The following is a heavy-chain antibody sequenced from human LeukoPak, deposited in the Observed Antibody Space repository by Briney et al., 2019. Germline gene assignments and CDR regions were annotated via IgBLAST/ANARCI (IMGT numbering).Heavy chain of an antibody. V-gene: IGHV5-10-1*01. CDR1: GYSFTSYW. CDR2: IDPSDSCT. D-gene: IGHD2-2*01. J-gene: IGHJ6*02. CDR3: AINREVVPAADNYYGMDV. Sequence: GESLRISCKGSGYSFTSYWISWVRQMPGKGLEWMGRIDPSDSCTNYSPSFQGHVTISADKSISTAYLQWSSLKASDTAMYYCAINREVVPAADNYYGMDVWGQGTTVTVSS.